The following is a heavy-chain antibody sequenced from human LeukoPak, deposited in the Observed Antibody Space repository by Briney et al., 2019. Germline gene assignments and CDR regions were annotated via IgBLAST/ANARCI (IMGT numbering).Heavy chain of an antibody. CDR1: GFTFSCYG. Sequence: GGSLRLSCAASGFTFSCYGMHWVRQAPGKGLEWVAVIWYDGSNKYYADSVKGRFTISRDNSKNTLYLQMNSLRAEDTAVYYCARVTTVTRDAFDIWGQGTMVTVSS. CDR3: ARVTTVTRDAFDI. D-gene: IGHD4-17*01. J-gene: IGHJ3*02. V-gene: IGHV3-33*01. CDR2: IWYDGSNK.